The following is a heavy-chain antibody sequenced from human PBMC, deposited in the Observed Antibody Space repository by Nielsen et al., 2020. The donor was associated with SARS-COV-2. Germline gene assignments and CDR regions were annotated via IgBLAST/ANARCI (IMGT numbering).Heavy chain of an antibody. V-gene: IGHV3-21*04. Sequence: GESLKISCAASGFTFSSYSMNWVRQAPGKGLEWVSSISSSSSYIYYADSVKGRFTISRDNAKDSVYLQMNSLGVDDTAVYYCARGGGYCRGGTCPNWFDPWGQGTLVTVSS. D-gene: IGHD2-15*01. CDR1: GFTFSSYS. CDR2: ISSSSSYI. CDR3: ARGGGYCRGGTCPNWFDP. J-gene: IGHJ5*02.